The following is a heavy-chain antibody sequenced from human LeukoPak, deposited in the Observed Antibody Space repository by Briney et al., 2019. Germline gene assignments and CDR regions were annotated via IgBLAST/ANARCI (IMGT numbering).Heavy chain of an antibody. CDR2: IWYDGTKE. CDR1: GFMFSSYG. Sequence: GGSLRLSCAASGFMFSSYGMHWVRQPPGKGLEWVSIIWYDGTKEHYANSVKGRLSISRDDSKNTVYLQMDSLRVEDTAVYYCAAASGYSFFEHLGQGTLVIVSS. CDR3: AAASGYSFFEH. D-gene: IGHD6-13*01. J-gene: IGHJ1*01. V-gene: IGHV3-33*03.